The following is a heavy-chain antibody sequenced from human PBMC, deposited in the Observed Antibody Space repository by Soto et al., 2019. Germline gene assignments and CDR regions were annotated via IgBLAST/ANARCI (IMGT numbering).Heavy chain of an antibody. Sequence: ASVKVSCEACGDGFNIYGINWVRQAPGQGLELMGWISAYAGKTTYAEKFQGRVTMTTDASTSTAYMELRSLRSDDTAVYYCARDPHEYWTSYWFDPWGQGTLVTVSS. CDR2: ISAYAGKT. CDR1: GDGFNIYG. V-gene: IGHV1-18*01. CDR3: ARDPHEYWTSYWFDP. J-gene: IGHJ5*02. D-gene: IGHD3-3*01.